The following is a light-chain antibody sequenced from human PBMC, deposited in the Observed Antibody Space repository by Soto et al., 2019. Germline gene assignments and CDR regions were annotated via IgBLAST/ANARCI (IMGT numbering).Light chain of an antibody. CDR1: QSVTSSY. CDR3: QQYGSSPLT. J-gene: IGKJ5*01. Sequence: EIVLTQSPGTLSLSPGERATLSCRASQSVTSSYLAWYQQKPGQAPRLLIYGTSSRATAIPDRFSGSGSGTDFTLTISRLEPEDFAVYYCQQYGSSPLTFGQGTRLEIK. CDR2: GTS. V-gene: IGKV3-20*01.